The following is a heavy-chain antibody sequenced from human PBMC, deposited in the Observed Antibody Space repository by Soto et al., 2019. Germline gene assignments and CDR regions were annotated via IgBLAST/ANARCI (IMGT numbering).Heavy chain of an antibody. D-gene: IGHD4-4*01. Sequence: SVKVSCKASGGTFSGYAISWVRQAPGQGLEWMGGIIPIFGTANYAQKFQGRVTITADESTSTAYMELSSLRSEDTAVYYCAREDGYSNYEDYYGMDVWGQGTRVTVSS. V-gene: IGHV1-69*13. CDR2: IIPIFGTA. CDR3: AREDGYSNYEDYYGMDV. J-gene: IGHJ6*02. CDR1: GGTFSGYA.